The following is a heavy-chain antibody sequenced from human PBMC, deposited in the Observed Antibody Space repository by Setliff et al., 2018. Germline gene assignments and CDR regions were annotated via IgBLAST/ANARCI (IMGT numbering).Heavy chain of an antibody. D-gene: IGHD1-26*01. CDR2: FDPDDGET. CDR3: ATCVGTSWYDYNFYMDV. CDR1: GKTLTELS. Sequence: ASVKVSCKLSGKTLTELSIHWVQQAPGKGLEWMGGFDPDDGETVYAQKFQGRVTMTEDTSTNTAYMELSSLRSEDTAVYYWATCVGTSWYDYNFYMDVWGIGTTVTVSS. V-gene: IGHV1-24*01. J-gene: IGHJ6*03.